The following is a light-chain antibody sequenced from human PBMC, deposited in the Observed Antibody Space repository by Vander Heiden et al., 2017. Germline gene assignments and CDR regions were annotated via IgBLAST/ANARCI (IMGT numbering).Light chain of an antibody. J-gene: IGKJ1*01. V-gene: IGKV1-39*01. CDR2: AAS. CDR3: QQSYSTPGT. CDR1: QSISSY. Sequence: QMTQSPSSLSASVGDRVTITCRASQSISSYLNWYQQKPGKAPKLLIYAASSLQSGVPSRFSGSGSGTDFTLTISSLQPEDFATYYCQQSYSTPGTFGQGTKVEIK.